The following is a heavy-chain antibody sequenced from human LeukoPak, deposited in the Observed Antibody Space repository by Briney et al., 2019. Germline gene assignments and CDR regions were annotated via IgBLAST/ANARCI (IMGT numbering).Heavy chain of an antibody. J-gene: IGHJ4*02. Sequence: SVKVSCKASGGTFSSYAISWVRQAPGQGLEWMGGIIPIFGTANYAQKFQGRVTITAAKSTSTAYMELSSLRSEDTAVYYCATSPPGRETGRFGYFDYWGQGTLVTVSS. V-gene: IGHV1-69*06. D-gene: IGHD3-10*01. CDR2: IIPIFGTA. CDR3: ATSPPGRETGRFGYFDY. CDR1: GGTFSSYA.